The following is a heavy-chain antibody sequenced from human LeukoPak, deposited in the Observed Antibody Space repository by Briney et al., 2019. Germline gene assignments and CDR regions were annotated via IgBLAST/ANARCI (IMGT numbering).Heavy chain of an antibody. J-gene: IGHJ4*02. CDR3: ARRAGAYSHPYDY. CDR2: IYSGGST. D-gene: IGHD4/OR15-4a*01. V-gene: IGHV3-53*01. Sequence: GGSLRLSCAASGFTVSSDSMSWVRQPQGKGLEWVSFIYSGGSTHYSHSVKGRFTMSGDNSKNTLYLQMNSLIAEDTAVYYRARRAGAYSHPYDYWGQGTLVTVSS. CDR1: GFTVSSDS.